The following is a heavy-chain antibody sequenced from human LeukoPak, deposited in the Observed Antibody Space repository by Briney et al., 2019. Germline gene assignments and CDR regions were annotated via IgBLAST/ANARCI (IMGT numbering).Heavy chain of an antibody. CDR1: GFAFSDSW. J-gene: IGHJ3*02. CDR3: ARDRGWIQHDI. Sequence: GGSLRLSRAASGFAFSDSWMTWIRQAPGKGLEWVAFIKGDGSAKKYVDSVKGRFTISRDNAKNSLFLQMNSLRAEDTAVYYCARDRGWIQHDIWGQGTMVTVSS. D-gene: IGHD5-18*01. V-gene: IGHV3-7*01. CDR2: IKGDGSAK.